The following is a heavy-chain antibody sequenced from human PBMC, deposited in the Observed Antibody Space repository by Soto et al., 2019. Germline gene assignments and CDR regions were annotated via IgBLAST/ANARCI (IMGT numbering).Heavy chain of an antibody. D-gene: IGHD2-15*01. CDR1: GYSFTSYW. CDR3: ARTPGPDVAASLEYYYFSGMDV. V-gene: IGHV5-51*01. Sequence: GESLKISCEASGYSFTSYWIGWVRQMPGKGLEWMGIIHPGDSDTKYSPSFQGQVTISVDKSITTAYLQWSSLKASDTAMYYCARTPGPDVAASLEYYYFSGMDVWGQGTTVTVSS. CDR2: IHPGDSDT. J-gene: IGHJ6*02.